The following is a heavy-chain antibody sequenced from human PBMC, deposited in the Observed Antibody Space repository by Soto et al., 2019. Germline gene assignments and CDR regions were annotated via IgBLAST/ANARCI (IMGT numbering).Heavy chain of an antibody. CDR1: GFTFSSYS. Sequence: EVQLVESGGGLVKPGGSLRLSCAASGFTFSSYSMNWVRQAPGKGLEWVSSISSSSSYIYYADSVKGRFTISRDNAKNALYLQMNSLRAEDTAVYYCARDPPGAMGDHDAFDIWGQGTMVTVSS. D-gene: IGHD2-2*01. V-gene: IGHV3-21*01. J-gene: IGHJ3*02. CDR2: ISSSSSYI. CDR3: ARDPPGAMGDHDAFDI.